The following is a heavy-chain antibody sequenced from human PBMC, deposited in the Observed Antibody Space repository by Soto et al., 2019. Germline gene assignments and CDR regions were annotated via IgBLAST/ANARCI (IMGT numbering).Heavy chain of an antibody. V-gene: IGHV4-34*01. CDR1: GGSFSGYY. CDR2: INHSGST. D-gene: IGHD2-2*01. J-gene: IGHJ6*02. CDR3: ARGRLGIVVVPAAKDYYYGMDG. Sequence: SETLSLTCAVYGGSFSGYYWSWIRQPPGKGLEWIGEINHSGSTNYNPSLKSRVTISVDTSKNQFSLKLSSVTAADTAVYYCARGRLGIVVVPAAKDYYYGMDGWGQGTTVTVSS.